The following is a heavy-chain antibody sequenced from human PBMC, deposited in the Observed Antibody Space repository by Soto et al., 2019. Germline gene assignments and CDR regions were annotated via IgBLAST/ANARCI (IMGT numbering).Heavy chain of an antibody. Sequence: QVQLQESGPGLVKPSETLSLTYIVSGGSISSANYHWSWIRQHPGKGLEWIGFIYYSGSTYYNPSLKSRVTISVATSQNQFSLKVTSVTAADTAVYWCAREARVVAAAHDTFDVWGRGTVVTVSS. D-gene: IGHD2-2*01. CDR1: GGSISSANYH. V-gene: IGHV4-31*03. CDR2: IYYSGST. CDR3: AREARVVAAAHDTFDV. J-gene: IGHJ3*01.